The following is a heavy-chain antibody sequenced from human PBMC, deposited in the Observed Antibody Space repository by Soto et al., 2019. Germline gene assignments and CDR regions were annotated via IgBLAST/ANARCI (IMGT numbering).Heavy chain of an antibody. CDR1: GYTFRNFG. CDR2: ISAYNANA. Sequence: QIQLLQSGAEVKKPGASVKVTCKASGYTFRNFGISWVRQAPGQGLEWMGWISAYNANANYAQKFQGSLTMTADTSTSTAYMELRSLRSDDTAVYYCARENSYFDYWGQGTLVTVSS. J-gene: IGHJ4*02. CDR3: ARENSYFDY. V-gene: IGHV1-18*01.